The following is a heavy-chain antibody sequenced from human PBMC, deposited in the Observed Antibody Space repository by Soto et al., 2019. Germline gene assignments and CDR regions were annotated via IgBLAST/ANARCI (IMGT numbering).Heavy chain of an antibody. Sequence: QVQLVQSGAEVKKPGASVKVSCKASGYTFTSYYMHWVRQAPGPGLEWMGIINPSGGSTSYAQKFQRRVTMPRDTSTSTVYMELSSLRSEDTAVYYCARGGSYSKNYYYYGMDVWGQGTTVTVSS. CDR3: ARGGSYSKNYYYYGMDV. V-gene: IGHV1-46*01. D-gene: IGHD4-4*01. CDR2: INPSGGST. J-gene: IGHJ6*02. CDR1: GYTFTSYY.